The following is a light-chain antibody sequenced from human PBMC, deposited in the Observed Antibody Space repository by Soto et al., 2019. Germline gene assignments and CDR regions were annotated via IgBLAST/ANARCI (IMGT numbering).Light chain of an antibody. CDR1: QSVSGS. J-gene: IGKJ4*01. CDR2: DAS. CDR3: QESTYWPA. V-gene: IGKV3-11*01. Sequence: EIVLTQSPSILSLSPGEKATLSCRASQSVSGSLVWYQQKPGQAPSLIIYDASVRATGIPARFSGSGSGTVFTLTISSLQPEYCAVYYCQESTYWPAFGGGTKVEIK.